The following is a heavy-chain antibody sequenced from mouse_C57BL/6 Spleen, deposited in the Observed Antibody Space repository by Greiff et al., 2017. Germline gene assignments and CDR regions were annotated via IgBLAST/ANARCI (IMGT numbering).Heavy chain of an antibody. CDR3: AGDSSGYRYYFDY. CDR2: IYPGSGNT. J-gene: IGHJ2*01. Sequence: QVQLQQSGAELVRPGASVKLSCKASGYTFTDYYINWVKQRPGQGLEWIARIYPGSGNTYYNEKFKGKATLTAEKSSSTAYMQLSSLTSEDSAVYFCAGDSSGYRYYFDYWGQGTTLTVSS. V-gene: IGHV1-76*01. CDR1: GYTFTDYY. D-gene: IGHD3-2*02.